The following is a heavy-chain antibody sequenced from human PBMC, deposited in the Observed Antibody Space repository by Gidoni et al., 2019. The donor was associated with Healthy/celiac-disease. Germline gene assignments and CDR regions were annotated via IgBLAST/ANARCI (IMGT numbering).Heavy chain of an antibody. CDR3: ATGEDYGDYDGAYFDY. CDR2: IYYSGST. Sequence: QLQLQESGPGLVKPSETLSLTCTVSGGSISSSSYYWGWIRQPPGKGLEWIGSIYYSGSTYYNPSLKSRVTISVDTSKNQFSLKLSSVTAADTAVYYCATGEDYGDYDGAYFDYWGQGTLVTVSS. CDR1: GGSISSSSYY. J-gene: IGHJ4*02. V-gene: IGHV4-39*01. D-gene: IGHD4-17*01.